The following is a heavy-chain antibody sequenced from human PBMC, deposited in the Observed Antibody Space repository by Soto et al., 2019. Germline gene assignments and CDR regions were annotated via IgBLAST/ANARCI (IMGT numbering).Heavy chain of an antibody. CDR1: GFTFSTYT. Sequence: CGSLRLSCAPSGFTFSTYTMNWVRQTPGKGLEWVSSITASSGHIYYADSVRGRFTISRDNAKNSLHLQMTSLEVEDTAVYYCAPPPGSTEPPSWGQETLVTVSS. D-gene: IGHD4-17*01. CDR3: APPPGSTEPPS. CDR2: ITASSGHI. V-gene: IGHV3-21*01. J-gene: IGHJ5*02.